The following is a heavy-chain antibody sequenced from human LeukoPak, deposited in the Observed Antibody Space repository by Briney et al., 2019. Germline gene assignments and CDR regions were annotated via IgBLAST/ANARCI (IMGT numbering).Heavy chain of an antibody. V-gene: IGHV4-31*03. J-gene: IGHJ4*02. Sequence: SETLSLTCTVSGGSISSGGYYWSWIRQHPGKGLEWIGYIHYSGSTYYSPSLKSRVTISVDTSKNQFSLKLSSVTAADTAVYYCAGSVKAGSYWGQGTLVTVSS. CDR3: AGSVKAGSY. CDR2: IHYSGST. D-gene: IGHD1-14*01. CDR1: GGSISSGGYY.